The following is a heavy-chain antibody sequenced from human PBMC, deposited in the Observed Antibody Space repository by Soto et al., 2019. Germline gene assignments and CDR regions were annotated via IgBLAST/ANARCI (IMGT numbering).Heavy chain of an antibody. CDR3: ARIAASGRGLDV. D-gene: IGHD6-13*01. CDR2: IKQDGSEE. V-gene: IGHV3-7*01. J-gene: IGHJ6*02. Sequence: EVQLVESGGGLVQPGGSLRLSCVDSGFTFSSYWMRWVRQAPVKGLEWVGNIKQDGSEENYVDSVKGRFTIARDNAKNSMYLQMNSLRAEDTAVYYCARIAASGRGLDVWGQGTTVVVSS. CDR1: GFTFSSYW.